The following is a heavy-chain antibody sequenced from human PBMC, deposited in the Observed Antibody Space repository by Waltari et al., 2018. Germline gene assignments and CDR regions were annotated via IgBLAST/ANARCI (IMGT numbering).Heavy chain of an antibody. Sequence: QVLLEEWGAGTLKPSETLSLTCAVYGGSFSGYHWTWIRQAPGKGLGWLGEINHPGVTNYKASLKGRITILTDTSRSQFSLRLSSVTAADSAVYYCARGGVPDAYGDGSDYRNWFDPWGQGILVTVSS. V-gene: IGHV4-34*01. D-gene: IGHD4-17*01. CDR2: INHPGVT. CDR3: ARGGVPDAYGDGSDYRNWFDP. CDR1: GGSFSGYH. J-gene: IGHJ5*02.